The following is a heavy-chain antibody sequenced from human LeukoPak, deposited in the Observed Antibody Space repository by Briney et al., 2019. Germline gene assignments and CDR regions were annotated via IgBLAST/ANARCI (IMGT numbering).Heavy chain of an antibody. CDR3: AKDLLGAAAGFFDFFDY. D-gene: IGHD6-13*01. CDR2: ISGSGGST. CDR1: GFTFSSYA. Sequence: GGSLRLSCAASGFTFSSYAMSWVRQAPGKGLEWVSAISGSGGSTYYADSVKGRFTISRDNSKNTLYLQMNSLRAEDTAVYYCAKDLLGAAAGFFDFFDYWGQGTLVTVSS. J-gene: IGHJ4*02. V-gene: IGHV3-23*01.